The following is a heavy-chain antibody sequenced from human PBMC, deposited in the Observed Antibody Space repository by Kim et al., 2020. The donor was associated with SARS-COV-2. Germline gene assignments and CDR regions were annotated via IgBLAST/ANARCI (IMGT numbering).Heavy chain of an antibody. J-gene: IGHJ6*02. CDR1: GFTFSTYA. D-gene: IGHD3-9*01. Sequence: GGSLRLSCAASGFTFSTYAMHWVRQAPGKGLEWVALISYDGSNKYYADSVKGRFTISRDTSKNTLYLQMNSLRPEDTAVYYCASGWSEVFSGMDVWGQGTTVTVSS. CDR2: ISYDGSNK. V-gene: IGHV3-30*04. CDR3: ASGWSEVFSGMDV.